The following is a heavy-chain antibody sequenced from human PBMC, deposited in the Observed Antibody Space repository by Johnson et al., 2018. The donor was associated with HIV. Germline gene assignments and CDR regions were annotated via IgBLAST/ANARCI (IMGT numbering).Heavy chain of an antibody. V-gene: IGHV3-53*01. CDR1: GFTVSSNY. D-gene: IGHD6-13*01. CDR2: IYSGGST. Sequence: VQLVESGGGVVQPGRSLRLSCAASGFTVSSNYMHWVRQAPGKGLVWVARIYSGGSTYFADSVKGRFTISRDNSKNTLYLQMNSLRAEDTAVYYCAREGASAVRYSSSWYVHDAFDIWGQGTMVTVSS. CDR3: AREGASAVRYSSSWYVHDAFDI. J-gene: IGHJ3*02.